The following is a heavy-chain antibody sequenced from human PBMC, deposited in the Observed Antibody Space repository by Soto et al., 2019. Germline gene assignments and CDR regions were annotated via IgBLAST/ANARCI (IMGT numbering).Heavy chain of an antibody. Sequence: SETLSLTCTVSGGSISSSSYYWGWIRQPPGKGLEWIGSIYYNGSTYYNPSLKSRVTISVDTSKNQFSLKLSSVTAADTAVYYCAPWFGAFDYWGQGTLVTVSS. J-gene: IGHJ4*02. CDR3: APWFGAFDY. CDR2: IYYNGST. V-gene: IGHV4-39*01. D-gene: IGHD3-10*01. CDR1: GGSISSSSYY.